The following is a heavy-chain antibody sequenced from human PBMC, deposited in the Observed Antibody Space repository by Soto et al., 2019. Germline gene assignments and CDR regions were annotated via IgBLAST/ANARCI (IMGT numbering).Heavy chain of an antibody. V-gene: IGHV5-10-1*01. Sequence: GGSLKISCQGSGYRFFRYLITWGRQKPGKGLEWMGRIDPSDSYTNYSPSFQGHVTISADKSISTAYLQWSSLKASDTAMYYCARLQAAAGDNDLTFDYWGQGTLVTVSS. J-gene: IGHJ4*02. CDR1: GYRFFRYL. CDR2: IDPSDSYT. D-gene: IGHD6-13*01. CDR3: ARLQAAAGDNDLTFDY.